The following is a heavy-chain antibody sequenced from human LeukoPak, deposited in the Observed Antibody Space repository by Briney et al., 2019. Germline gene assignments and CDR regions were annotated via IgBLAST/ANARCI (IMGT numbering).Heavy chain of an antibody. CDR3: ARRVLAAAGNDY. V-gene: IGHV4-39*01. CDR2: IYYSGST. J-gene: IGHJ4*02. D-gene: IGHD6-13*01. CDR1: GGSISGYY. Sequence: PSETLSLTCTVSGGSISGYYWGWIRQPPGKGLEWIGSIYYSGSTYYNPSLKSRVTISVDTSKNQFSLKLSSVTAADTAVYYCARRVLAAAGNDYWGQGTLVTVSS.